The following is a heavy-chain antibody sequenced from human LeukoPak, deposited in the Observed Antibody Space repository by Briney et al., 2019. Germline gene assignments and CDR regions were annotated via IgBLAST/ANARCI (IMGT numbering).Heavy chain of an antibody. Sequence: QPGGSLRLSCAASGFTFSSYSMSWVRQAPGKGLVWVSRINSDGSITTYADSVKGRFTLSRDNAKNTLYLQMNTLRAEDTAVYYCARVREGRYFDYWGQGTLVTVSS. D-gene: IGHD1-26*01. J-gene: IGHJ4*02. V-gene: IGHV3-74*01. CDR3: ARVREGRYFDY. CDR1: GFTFSSYS. CDR2: INSDGSIT.